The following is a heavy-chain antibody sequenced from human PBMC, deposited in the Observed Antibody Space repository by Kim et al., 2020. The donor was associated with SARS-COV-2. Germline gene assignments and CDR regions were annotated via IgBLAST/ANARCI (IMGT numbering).Heavy chain of an antibody. J-gene: IGHJ6*01. CDR1: GFTFSSYW. CDR3: AKVRARLRDYYYYGMDV. Sequence: GGSLRLSCAASGFTFSSYWMSWVRQAPGKGLEWVSSINSNGGSTNYADSVKGRFTISRDNAKNTLYLQMNSLRAEDTAVYYCAKVRARLRDYYYYGMDVWGHGTTLTVSS. D-gene: IGHD4-17*01. CDR2: INSNGGST. V-gene: IGHV3-23*01.